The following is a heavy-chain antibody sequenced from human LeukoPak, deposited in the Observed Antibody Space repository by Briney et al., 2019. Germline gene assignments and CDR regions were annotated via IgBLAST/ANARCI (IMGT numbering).Heavy chain of an antibody. D-gene: IGHD3-10*01. CDR3: ARDSSLFSGGSGELDY. J-gene: IGHJ4*02. CDR1: GFTFSSYS. CDR2: ISSSSSYI. Sequence: GGSLRLSCAASGFTFSSYSMNWVRQAPGKGLEWVSSISSSSSYIYYADSVKGRFTISRDNAKNSLYLQMNSLRAEDTAVYYCARDSSLFSGGSGELDYWGQGTLVTVSS. V-gene: IGHV3-21*01.